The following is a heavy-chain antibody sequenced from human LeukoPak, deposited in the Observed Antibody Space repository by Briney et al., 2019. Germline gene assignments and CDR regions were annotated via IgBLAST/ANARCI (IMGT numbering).Heavy chain of an antibody. D-gene: IGHD3-10*01. Sequence: GGSLRLSCAASGFTFSRYWMHWVRQAPGKGLVWVSRIDSDGSSTTYADSVKGRFTISRDNAKNTLYLQMNSLRAEGTAVYYCARDGEGGYPVDYWGQGTLVTVSS. CDR2: IDSDGSST. V-gene: IGHV3-74*01. CDR1: GFTFSRYW. J-gene: IGHJ4*02. CDR3: ARDGEGGYPVDY.